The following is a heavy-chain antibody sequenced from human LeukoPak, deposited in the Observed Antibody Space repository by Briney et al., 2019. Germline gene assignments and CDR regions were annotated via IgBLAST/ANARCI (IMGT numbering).Heavy chain of an antibody. CDR1: GYTVTSYG. CDR3: ARGEGYSYGWNPYY. D-gene: IGHD5-18*01. Sequence: GASVKVSCNSSGYTVTSYGISWGRQAPGQGLGWMGRISAYNGNTNYAQKLQGRLTMTTDTSTSTAYMELRSLRSDDTAVYYCARGEGYSYGWNPYYWGQGTLVTVSS. J-gene: IGHJ4*02. V-gene: IGHV1-18*01. CDR2: ISAYNGNT.